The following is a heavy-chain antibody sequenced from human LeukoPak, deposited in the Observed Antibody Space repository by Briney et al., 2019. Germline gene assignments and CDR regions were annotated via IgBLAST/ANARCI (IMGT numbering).Heavy chain of an antibody. CDR2: VNPSGDST. Sequence: ASVKVSCKASGCTFSNYNIHWLRQAPGRGLEWMGIVNPSGDSTNYAQNFQGRVTMTGDTSTSTVYMELSSLRSEDTAVYYCARVRDGYNDAYDIWGQGTMVTVTS. CDR3: ARVRDGYNDAYDI. CDR1: GCTFSNYN. J-gene: IGHJ3*02. D-gene: IGHD5-24*01. V-gene: IGHV1-46*01.